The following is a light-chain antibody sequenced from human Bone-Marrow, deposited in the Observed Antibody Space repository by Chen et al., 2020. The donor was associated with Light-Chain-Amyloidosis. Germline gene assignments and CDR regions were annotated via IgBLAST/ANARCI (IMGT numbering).Light chain of an antibody. CDR3: SSYTITNTLV. Sequence: QSALTQPASVSGSPRQSITISCAGTSSDVGGDNHVSWYQQHPDKAPKLMIYEVTNRPSCVPDRFSGSKSDNTASLTISGLQTEDEADYFCSSYTITNTLVFGSGTRVTVL. CDR2: EVT. J-gene: IGLJ1*01. V-gene: IGLV2-14*01. CDR1: SSDVGGDNH.